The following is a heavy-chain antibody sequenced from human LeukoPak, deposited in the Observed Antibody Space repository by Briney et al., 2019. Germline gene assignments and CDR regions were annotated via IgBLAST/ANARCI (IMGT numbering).Heavy chain of an antibody. CDR1: GITFSMYG. Sequence: GGSLRLSCAASGITFSMYGMHWVRQAPGKGLEWVSSISSSSSYIYYADSVKGRFTISRDNAKNSLYLQMNSLRAEDTAVYYCARGSTYYYYMDVWGKGTTVTISS. CDR2: ISSSSSYI. V-gene: IGHV3-21*01. D-gene: IGHD2-2*01. J-gene: IGHJ6*03. CDR3: ARGSTYYYYMDV.